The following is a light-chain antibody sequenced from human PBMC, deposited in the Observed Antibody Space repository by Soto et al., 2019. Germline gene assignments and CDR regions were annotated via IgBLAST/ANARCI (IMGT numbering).Light chain of an antibody. CDR3: QQSYTTPFT. V-gene: IGKV1-39*01. CDR2: AAS. J-gene: IGKJ3*01. Sequence: DIQMTQSPSSLSASVGDRVTITCRASQSISSYLNWYQQKPGKAPKVLIYAASTLQSGVPSRFSGSGAGTDFTLTISSLQPEDFATYFCQQSYTTPFTFGPGTNVEIK. CDR1: QSISSY.